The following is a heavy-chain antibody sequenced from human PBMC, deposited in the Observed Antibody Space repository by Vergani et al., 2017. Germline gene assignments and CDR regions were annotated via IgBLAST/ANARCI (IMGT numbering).Heavy chain of an antibody. CDR2: IKRDGTET. D-gene: IGHD2-15*01. V-gene: IGHV3-7*01. J-gene: IGHJ1*01. CDR1: GFTFGDYY. CDR3: ARISGGSAPYLHY. Sequence: EVQLVASGGGLVQRGGSLRLSCAASGFTFGDYYMAWIRLDPGKGLDWVASIKRDGTETFYVDSVKGRFTISRDNAKTTLYLQMNSLRDEDRGVYYCARISGGSAPYLHYWGQGTLVTVAS.